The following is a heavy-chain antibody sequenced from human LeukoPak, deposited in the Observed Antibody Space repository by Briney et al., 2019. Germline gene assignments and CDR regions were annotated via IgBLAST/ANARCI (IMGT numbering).Heavy chain of an antibody. CDR2: ISSSSSYI. D-gene: IGHD1-26*01. J-gene: IGHJ4*02. Sequence: GGSLRLSCAASGFTFSSYSMNWVRQAPGKGLEWVSSISSSSSYIYYADSVKGRFTISRDNAKNSLYLQMNSLRAEDTAVYYCARGGQWELPYYFDYWGQGTLVTVSS. V-gene: IGHV3-21*01. CDR1: GFTFSSYS. CDR3: ARGGQWELPYYFDY.